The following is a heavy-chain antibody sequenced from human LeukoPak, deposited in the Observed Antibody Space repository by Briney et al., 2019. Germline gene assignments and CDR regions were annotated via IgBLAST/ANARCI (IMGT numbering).Heavy chain of an antibody. CDR2: INHSGTT. D-gene: IGHD6-13*01. CDR1: GFTFDDYG. Sequence: SGGSLRLSCAASGFTFDDYGLIWIRQSPGKGLEWIGEINHSGTTHYNPSLKSRVTISVDTSKNQFSLKLRSVTAADTAVYYCARKEGGQLVNTRRWFDPWGQGTLVTVSS. CDR3: ARKEGGQLVNTRRWFDP. V-gene: IGHV4-34*01. J-gene: IGHJ5*02.